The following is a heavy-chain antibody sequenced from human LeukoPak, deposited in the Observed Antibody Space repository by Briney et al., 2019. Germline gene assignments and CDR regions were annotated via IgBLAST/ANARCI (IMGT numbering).Heavy chain of an antibody. CDR3: ARDRIGYCSSTRCHEPGY. D-gene: IGHD2-2*01. CDR2: ISAYNGNT. J-gene: IGHJ4*02. Sequence: ASVKVSCKASGYTFTSYGISWVRQAPGQGLEWMGWISAYNGNTNYAQKLQGRVTMTTDTSTSTAYMELRSLRSDDTAVYYCARDRIGYCSSTRCHEPGYWGQGTLVTVSS. V-gene: IGHV1-18*04. CDR1: GYTFTSYG.